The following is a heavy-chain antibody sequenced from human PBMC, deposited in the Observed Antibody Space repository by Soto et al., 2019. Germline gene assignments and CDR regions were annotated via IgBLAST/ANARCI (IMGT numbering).Heavy chain of an antibody. J-gene: IGHJ5*02. CDR3: AREFCSGGNCYTYYFDP. CDR2: YIGSGGTLT. Sequence: PGGSLRLSCAASGFTFSSYAMSWVRQAPGRDLEWTAYIGSGGTLTWYADSVKGRFTISRDNAKSTLFLQMNSLRDEDTAVYYCAREFCSGGNCYTYYFDPWGQGIPVTVSS. D-gene: IGHD2-15*01. V-gene: IGHV3-23*03. CDR1: GFTFSSYA.